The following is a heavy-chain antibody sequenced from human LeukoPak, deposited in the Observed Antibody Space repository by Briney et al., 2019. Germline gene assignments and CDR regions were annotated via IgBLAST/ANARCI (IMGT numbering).Heavy chain of an antibody. CDR1: GFTFSGSA. Sequence: GGTLRLSCAASGFTFSGSAMHWVRQASGKGLEWVGRIRSKANSYATAYAASVKGRFTISRDDSKNTAYLQMNSLKTEDTAVYYCTIQYSSSSDGPRDYWGQGTLVTVSS. D-gene: IGHD6-6*01. CDR2: IRSKANSYAT. V-gene: IGHV3-73*01. J-gene: IGHJ4*02. CDR3: TIQYSSSSDGPRDY.